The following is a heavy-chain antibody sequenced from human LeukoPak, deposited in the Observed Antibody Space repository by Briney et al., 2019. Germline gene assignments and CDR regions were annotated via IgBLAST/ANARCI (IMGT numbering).Heavy chain of an antibody. CDR2: VSGSGSNT. CDR1: GFTFNTYA. D-gene: IGHD2-21*01. Sequence: PGGSLRLSRAASGFTFNTYAMSWVRQAPGKGLEWVSGVSGSGSNTYYADSVKGRFTISRDNSKNTLYLEMNSLRAEDTAVYYCARDRCGDICFYGLDVWGQGTTVSVSS. V-gene: IGHV3-23*01. J-gene: IGHJ6*02. CDR3: ARDRCGDICFYGLDV.